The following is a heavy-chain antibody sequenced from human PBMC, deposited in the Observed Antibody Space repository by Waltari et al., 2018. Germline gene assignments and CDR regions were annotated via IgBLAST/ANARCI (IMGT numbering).Heavy chain of an antibody. CDR3: ARLPDCSGGSCYSGVWFDP. CDR2: IIPIFGTA. J-gene: IGHJ5*02. V-gene: IGHV1-69*01. CDR1: GGTFSSYA. Sequence: QVQLVQSGAEVKKPGSSVKVSCKASGGTFSSYATSWVRQAPGQGLEWMGGIIPIFGTANYAQKFQGRVTITADESTSTAYMELSSLRSEDTAVYYCARLPDCSGGSCYSGVWFDPWGQGTLVTVSS. D-gene: IGHD2-15*01.